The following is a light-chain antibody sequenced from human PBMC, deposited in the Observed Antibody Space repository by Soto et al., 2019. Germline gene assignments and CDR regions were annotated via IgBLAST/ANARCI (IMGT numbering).Light chain of an antibody. V-gene: IGKV1-5*03. CDR3: QQYNTFSRT. Sequence: DIQMTQSPSTLSASVGDGVTISCRASQYVRNWLAWYQQKPGKAPRLLISKASSLQDGVPSRFSGSGSGTQLALIIPSLQPDDVATYYCQQYNTFSRTFGQGTRVDIK. J-gene: IGKJ1*01. CDR2: KAS. CDR1: QYVRNW.